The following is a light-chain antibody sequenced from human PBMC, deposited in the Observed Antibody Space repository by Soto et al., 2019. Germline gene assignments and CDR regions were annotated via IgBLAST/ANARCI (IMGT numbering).Light chain of an antibody. V-gene: IGKV1-5*03. CDR1: QYISSR. CDR2: KAS. CDR3: QQYNSQRT. Sequence: DIQMTQSPSTLSASVGDRVTITCRASQYISSRLAWYQQKPGKAPKLLIYKASSLESGVPSRFSGSGSGTEFTLTISVLQPDDFATYYCQQYNSQRTFGQGTKVEIK. J-gene: IGKJ1*01.